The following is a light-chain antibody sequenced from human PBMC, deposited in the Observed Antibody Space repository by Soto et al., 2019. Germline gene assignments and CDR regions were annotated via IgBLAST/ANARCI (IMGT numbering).Light chain of an antibody. CDR2: DAS. Sequence: EIVLTQSPGTLSVSPGEGATLSCRASQSVSSKSLAWYQQKAGQAPRLIIYDASRRAAGIPDRISGSGSGTDFTLTISRLEAEDFAVYYCQQYGSPPTTFGQGTRLEIK. J-gene: IGKJ5*01. CDR1: QSVSSKS. V-gene: IGKV3-20*01. CDR3: QQYGSPPTT.